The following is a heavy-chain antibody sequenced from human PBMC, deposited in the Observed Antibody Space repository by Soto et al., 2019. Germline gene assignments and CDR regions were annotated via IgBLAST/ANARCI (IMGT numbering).Heavy chain of an antibody. CDR2: IYWDDSK. CDR3: AHKGPEDWPLDY. D-gene: IGHD3-9*01. Sequence: ESGPTLVNPPQTLTLTCAFSGFSLSTSGVGVGWIRQPPGKALEWLAVIYWDDSKHYSPSLRSRLTITKDTSKNQVVLTMTNMDPMDTGTYYCAHKGPEDWPLDYWGQGTLVTVSS. CDR1: GFSLSTSGVG. J-gene: IGHJ4*02. V-gene: IGHV2-5*02.